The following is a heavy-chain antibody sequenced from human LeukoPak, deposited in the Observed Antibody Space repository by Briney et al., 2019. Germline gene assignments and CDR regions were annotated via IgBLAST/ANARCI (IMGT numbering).Heavy chain of an antibody. CDR2: SYHSGSN. J-gene: IGHJ5*02. V-gene: IGHV4-4*02. CDR3: ARDLSTTYYYGSGSARNWFDP. CDR1: GGSISSSNW. D-gene: IGHD3-10*01. Sequence: PSETLSLTCAVSGGSISSSNWWSWVRQPPGKGLEWIGESYHSGSNNYNPSPKSRVTISIDTSKNKFSLKLSSVTAADTAVYYCARDLSTTYYYGSGSARNWFDPWGQGTLVTVSS.